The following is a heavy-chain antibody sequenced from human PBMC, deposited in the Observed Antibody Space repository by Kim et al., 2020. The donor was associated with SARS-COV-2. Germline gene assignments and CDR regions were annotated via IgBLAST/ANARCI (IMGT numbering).Heavy chain of an antibody. CDR2: IYHSGST. J-gene: IGHJ6*02. Sequence: SETLSLTCAVSGGSISSSNWWSWVRQPPGKGLEWIGEIYHSGSTNYNPSLKSRVTISVDKSKNQFSLKLSSVTAADTAVYYCASWDSSYYYYGMDVWGQGTTVTVS. CDR3: ASWDSSYYYYGMDV. V-gene: IGHV4-4*02. CDR1: GGSISSSNW. D-gene: IGHD1-26*01.